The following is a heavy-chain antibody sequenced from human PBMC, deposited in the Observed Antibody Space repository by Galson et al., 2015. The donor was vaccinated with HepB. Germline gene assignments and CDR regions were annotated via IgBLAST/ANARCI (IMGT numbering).Heavy chain of an antibody. Sequence: SETLSLTCGVYGGSFSGYYWSWIRRPPGKGLEWIGEINHSGSTNYNPSLKSRVTISVDTSKNQFSLKLSSVTAADTAVYYCAREKRSDTAMVWKYCYMDVWGKGTTVTVSS. V-gene: IGHV4-34*01. D-gene: IGHD5-18*01. J-gene: IGHJ6*03. CDR3: AREKRSDTAMVWKYCYMDV. CDR2: INHSGST. CDR1: GGSFSGYY.